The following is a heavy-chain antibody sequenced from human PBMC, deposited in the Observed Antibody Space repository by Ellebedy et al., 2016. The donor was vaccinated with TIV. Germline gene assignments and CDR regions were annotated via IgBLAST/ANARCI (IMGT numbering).Heavy chain of an antibody. V-gene: IGHV3-33*01. J-gene: IGHJ4*02. CDR3: ARRYFEY. CDR1: GFTFSSYG. Sequence: GESLKISCAASGFTFSSYGMHWVRQAPGKGLEWVAVIWYDGSNKYYADSVKGRFTISRDNAKNSLYLQMNSLRAEDTAVYYCARRYFEYWGQGTLVTVSS. CDR2: IWYDGSNK.